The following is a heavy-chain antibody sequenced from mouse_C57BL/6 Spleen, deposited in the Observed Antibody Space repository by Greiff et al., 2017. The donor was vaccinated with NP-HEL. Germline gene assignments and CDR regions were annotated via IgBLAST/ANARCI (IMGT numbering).Heavy chain of an antibody. CDR2: INPGSGGT. CDR3: ARSSYYYGSRGVFDY. V-gene: IGHV1-54*01. J-gene: IGHJ2*01. Sequence: QVQLQQSGAELVRPGTSVKVSCKASGYAFTNYLIEWVKQRPGQGLEWIGVINPGSGGTNYNEKFKGKATLTADKSSSTAYMQLSSLTSEDSAVYFCARSSYYYGSRGVFDYWGQGTTLTVSS. D-gene: IGHD1-1*01. CDR1: GYAFTNYL.